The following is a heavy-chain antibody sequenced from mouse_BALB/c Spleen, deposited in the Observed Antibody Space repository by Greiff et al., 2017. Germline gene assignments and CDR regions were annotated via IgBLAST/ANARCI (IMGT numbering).Heavy chain of an antibody. J-gene: IGHJ3*01. CDR2: INPSNGGT. Sequence: QVQLQQSGAELVKPWASVKLSCKASGYTFTSYYMYWVKQRPGQGLEWIGEINPSNGGTNFNEKFKSKATLTVDKSSSTAYMQLSSLTSEDSAVYYCTRSRGLRAWFAYWGQGTLVTVSA. CDR3: TRSRGLRAWFAY. CDR1: GYTFTSYY. D-gene: IGHD2-4*01. V-gene: IGHV1S81*02.